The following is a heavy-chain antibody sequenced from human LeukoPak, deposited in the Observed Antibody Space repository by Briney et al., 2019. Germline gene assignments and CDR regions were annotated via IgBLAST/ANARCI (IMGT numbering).Heavy chain of an antibody. CDR2: IKEEGSEK. CDR3: AKDFRGATDY. Sequence: PGGSLRLSCIASGLSFRIYWMSWVRQAPGKGLEWVATIKEEGSEKYYADSVKGRFTIFRDNAKNSLYLQMNSLRAEDTAVNYCAKDFRGATDYWGQGTLVTVSS. D-gene: IGHD1-26*01. CDR1: GLSFRIYW. V-gene: IGHV3-7*01. J-gene: IGHJ4*02.